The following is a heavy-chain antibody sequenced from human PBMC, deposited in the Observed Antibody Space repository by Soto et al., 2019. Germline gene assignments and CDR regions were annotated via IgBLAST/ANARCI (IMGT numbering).Heavy chain of an antibody. V-gene: IGHV4-59*08. CDR3: ARRDGAFDI. CDR1: GGSISSYY. Sequence: SETLSLTCTVSGGSISSYYWSWIRQPPGKGLEWIGYIYYSGSTNYNPSLKSRVTISVDTSKNQFSLKLSSVTAADTAVYYCARRDGAFDIWGQGTMVTV. J-gene: IGHJ3*02. CDR2: IYYSGST.